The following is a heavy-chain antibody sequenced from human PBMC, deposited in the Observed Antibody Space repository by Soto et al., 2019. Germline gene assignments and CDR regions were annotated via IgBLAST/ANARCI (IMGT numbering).Heavy chain of an antibody. J-gene: IGHJ4*02. V-gene: IGHV3-23*05. CDR2: IDKRGGDT. CDR1: GFTFTNYL. D-gene: IGHD2-2*01. CDR3: AKDTYSRSWYF. Sequence: EVQLLESGGDLVQPGGSLRLSCAASGFTFTNYLMTWVRQAPGKGLEWVSSIDKRGGDTYYADSVKGRFTISRDNSKNTLYLHMNGLRAEDTALYYCAKDTYSRSWYFWGQGTLVTVSS.